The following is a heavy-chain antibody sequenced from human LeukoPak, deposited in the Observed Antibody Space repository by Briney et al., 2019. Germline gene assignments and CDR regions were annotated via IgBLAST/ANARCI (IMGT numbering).Heavy chain of an antibody. D-gene: IGHD3-22*01. V-gene: IGHV4-59*08. Sequence: SETLSLTCTVSGASIRDYYWSWIRQPPGKGLEWIGFGHYTGSSNYNPSLKSRVTTSVDTSKSQFSLKLISVTAADTAVYYCARHDNRGYYSLHYWGQGALVTVSS. CDR1: GASIRDYY. J-gene: IGHJ4*02. CDR2: GHYTGSS. CDR3: ARHDNRGYYSLHY.